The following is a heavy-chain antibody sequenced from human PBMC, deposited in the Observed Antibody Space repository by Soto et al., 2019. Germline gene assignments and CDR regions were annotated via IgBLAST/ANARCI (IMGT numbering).Heavy chain of an antibody. CDR2: IYYSGST. CDR3: ASRRLGFGDLLSWFDL. Sequence: PSETLSLTCTVSCGSISSYYWSWIRQPPGKGLEWIGYIYYSGSTNYNPSLKSRVTISVDTSKNQFSLKLSSVTAADTAVYYCASRRLGFGDLLSWFDLWGQGTLVTVSS. V-gene: IGHV4-59*08. CDR1: CGSISSYY. J-gene: IGHJ5*02. D-gene: IGHD3-10*01.